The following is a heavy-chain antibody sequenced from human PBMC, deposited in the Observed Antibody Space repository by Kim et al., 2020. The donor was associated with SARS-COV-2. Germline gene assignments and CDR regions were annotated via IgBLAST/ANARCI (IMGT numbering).Heavy chain of an antibody. CDR1: GYTFTSHA. J-gene: IGHJ6*02. Sequence: ASVKVSCKASGYTFTSHAMSWVRLAPGQGLEWMGWINTDNGNPTYAQGFRGRYVFSSDSSVSTAYLQISSLKAEDTAVYYCARGECSSTSCYSMGVWGHGTTVTVSS. V-gene: IGHV7-4-1*02. D-gene: IGHD2-2*01. CDR3: ARGECSSTSCYSMGV. CDR2: INTDNGNP.